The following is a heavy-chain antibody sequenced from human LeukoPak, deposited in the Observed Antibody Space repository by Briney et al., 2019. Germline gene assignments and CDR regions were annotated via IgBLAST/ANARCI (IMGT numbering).Heavy chain of an antibody. CDR3: ARRPLVRLPSSFDP. Sequence: ASVTVSCKASGYTFTSYDINWVRQATGQGLEWMGWMNPNSGNTGSAQRFQGRVTMTRDTSRSTAYMELSSLTSEDTAVYYCARRPLVRLPSSFDPWGQGTLVTVSS. D-gene: IGHD3-16*02. CDR1: GYTFTSYD. V-gene: IGHV1-8*01. CDR2: MNPNSGNT. J-gene: IGHJ5*02.